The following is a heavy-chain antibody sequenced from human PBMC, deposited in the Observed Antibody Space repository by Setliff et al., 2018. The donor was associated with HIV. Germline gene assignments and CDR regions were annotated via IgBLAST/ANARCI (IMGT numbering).Heavy chain of an antibody. CDR2: INPNSGDT. CDR3: GRESSFGERPNWFDP. D-gene: IGHD3-10*01. V-gene: IGHV1-2*02. Sequence: ASVKVSCKASGYTFTGYYMHWVRQAPGQGLEWMGWINPNSGDTNYAQKFQGRVTMTTGTSISTAYMELSRLRSDDTAVYYCGRESSFGERPNWFDPWGQGTLVTVSS. CDR1: GYTFTGYY. J-gene: IGHJ5*02.